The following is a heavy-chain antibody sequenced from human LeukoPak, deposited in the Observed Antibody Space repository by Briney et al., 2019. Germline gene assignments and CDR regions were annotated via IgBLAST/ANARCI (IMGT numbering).Heavy chain of an antibody. Sequence: PGGSLRLSCAASGFTFSSYAMSWVRQAPGKGLEWVSAISGSGGSTYYADSVKGRFTISRDNSKNTLYLQMNSLRAEDTAVYYCARRIGRAVAGTSIRFDPWGQGTLVTVSS. V-gene: IGHV3-23*01. J-gene: IGHJ5*02. CDR2: ISGSGGST. CDR3: ARRIGRAVAGTSIRFDP. D-gene: IGHD6-19*01. CDR1: GFTFSSYA.